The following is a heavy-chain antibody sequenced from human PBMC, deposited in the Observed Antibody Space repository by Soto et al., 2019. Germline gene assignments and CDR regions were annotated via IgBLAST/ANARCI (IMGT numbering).Heavy chain of an antibody. J-gene: IGHJ5*02. V-gene: IGHV1-46*03. CDR2: INPSGGST. CDR3: ARDYQFGVVSNWFDP. Sequence: ASVKVSCKASGYTFTSYYMHWVRQAPGQGLEWMGIINPSGGSTSYAQKFQGRVTMTRDTSTSTVYMELSSLRSEDTAVYYCARDYQFGVVSNWFDPWGQGTLVTVSS. D-gene: IGHD3-3*01. CDR1: GYTFTSYY.